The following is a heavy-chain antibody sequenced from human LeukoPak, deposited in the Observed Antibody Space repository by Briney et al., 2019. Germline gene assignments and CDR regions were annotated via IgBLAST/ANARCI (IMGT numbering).Heavy chain of an antibody. D-gene: IGHD3-22*01. Sequence: GASVKVSCKASGDTFTVYYMHCVRQAPGQGLEWMGWINPNSGGTNYAQKFQGRVTMTRDTSISTAYMELSRLRADDTAVYYCARGPPSSGYYYALDYWGQGTLVTVSS. CDR3: ARGPPSSGYYYALDY. CDR1: GDTFTVYY. J-gene: IGHJ4*02. V-gene: IGHV1-2*02. CDR2: INPNSGGT.